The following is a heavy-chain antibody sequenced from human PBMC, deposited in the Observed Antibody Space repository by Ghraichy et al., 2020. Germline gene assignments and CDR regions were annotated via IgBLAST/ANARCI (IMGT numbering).Heavy chain of an antibody. Sequence: LSLTCAASGFTFSSYAMNWVRQAPGKGLEWVSSLSGAGDGIYYADSVKGRFTISRDNSKNTLFLQMNSLRAEDTALYYCAKSYYSGSGSPSFDYWGQGTLVTVSS. CDR3: AKSYYSGSGSPSFDY. V-gene: IGHV3-23*01. CDR2: LSGAGDGI. J-gene: IGHJ4*02. D-gene: IGHD3-10*01. CDR1: GFTFSSYA.